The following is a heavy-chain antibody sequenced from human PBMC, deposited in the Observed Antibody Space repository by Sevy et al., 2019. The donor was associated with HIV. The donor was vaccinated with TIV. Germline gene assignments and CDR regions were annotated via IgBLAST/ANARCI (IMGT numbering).Heavy chain of an antibody. CDR2: IKSKTNGGTT. CDR1: EFIFTNAW. V-gene: IGHV3-15*01. J-gene: IGHJ4*02. CDR3: TTDLEYQLERYYFNY. D-gene: IGHD2-2*01. Sequence: GGSLRLSCAASEFIFTNAWMSWVRQAPGKGLEWVGRIKSKTNGGTTDYAAPVEGRFTISRDDSKKTLYLQMNSLKTEETAVYYCTTDLEYQLERYYFNYRGQGTLVTVSS.